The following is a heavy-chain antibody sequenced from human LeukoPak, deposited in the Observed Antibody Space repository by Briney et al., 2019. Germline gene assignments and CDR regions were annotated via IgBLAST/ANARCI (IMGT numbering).Heavy chain of an antibody. CDR2: IYHSGST. D-gene: IGHD4-23*01. J-gene: IGHJ4*02. CDR1: GYSIIILFY. CDR3: ARVSDHQYGGNSGANYFES. Sequence: SETLSVTCTVSGYSIIILFYWGWIRQSPGKGLEWIGNIYHSGSTYSNPSLRSRVTISVDTSKNQFSLKLNSVTAADTAVYYCARVSDHQYGGNSGANYFESWGQGTLVTVSS. V-gene: IGHV4-38-2*02.